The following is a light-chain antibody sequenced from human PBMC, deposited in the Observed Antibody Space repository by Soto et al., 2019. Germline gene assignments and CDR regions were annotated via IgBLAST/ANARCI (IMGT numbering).Light chain of an antibody. Sequence: DIQMTQSPSTLSASVGDRVTITGRASQSSSSWVAWYQQKPGKPPKVLIYGASNLQSGVPPRFSGSGSGTDFTLTISSLEPEDFAVYYCQQRSNWPPITFGQGTRLEI. CDR3: QQRSNWPPIT. V-gene: IGKV1-5*01. CDR1: QSSSSW. J-gene: IGKJ5*01. CDR2: GAS.